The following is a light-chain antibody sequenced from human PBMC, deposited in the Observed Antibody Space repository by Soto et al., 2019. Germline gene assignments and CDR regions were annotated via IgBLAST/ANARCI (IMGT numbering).Light chain of an antibody. J-gene: IGKJ2*03. CDR3: QQRSNLYG. Sequence: EIVLTQSPATLSLSPGERATLSCRASQSVRNYLAWYQQKPGQAPRLLIYDASNRATGIPARFSGSGSGTDFTLTISSLEPEDFAVYYRQQRSNLYGFGQGTKLEIK. CDR2: DAS. V-gene: IGKV3-11*01. CDR1: QSVRNY.